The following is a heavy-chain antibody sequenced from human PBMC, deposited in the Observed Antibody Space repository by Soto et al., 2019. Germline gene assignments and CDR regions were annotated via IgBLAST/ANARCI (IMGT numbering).Heavy chain of an antibody. CDR1: RLTFCTYA. Sequence: GGSLRLSCVISRLTFCTYALNWVRQAPGKGLEWVSSISGIGYTAYYAGSVKGRFTISRDNSKNTLYLQMNSLRVEDTALYYCAKADYSYSWAPGDYWGQGTLVTVSS. CDR3: AKADYSYSWAPGDY. D-gene: IGHD6-13*01. V-gene: IGHV3-23*01. CDR2: ISGIGYTA. J-gene: IGHJ4*02.